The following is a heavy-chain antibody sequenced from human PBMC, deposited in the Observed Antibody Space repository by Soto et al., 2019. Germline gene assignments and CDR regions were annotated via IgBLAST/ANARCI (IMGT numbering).Heavy chain of an antibody. CDR2: ISYDGSNK. CDR1: GFTFSSYG. CDR3: AKGVVPAAISNGMDV. D-gene: IGHD2-2*02. Sequence: QVQLVESGGGVVQPGRSLRLSCAASGFTFSSYGMHWVRQAPGKGLEWVADISYDGSNKYYADSVKGRFTISRDNSKNTLYLQMNSLRAEDTAVYYCAKGVVPAAISNGMDVWGQGTTVTVSS. V-gene: IGHV3-30*18. J-gene: IGHJ6*02.